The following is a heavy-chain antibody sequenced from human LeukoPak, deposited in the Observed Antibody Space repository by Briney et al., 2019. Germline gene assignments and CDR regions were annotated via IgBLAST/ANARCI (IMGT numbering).Heavy chain of an antibody. J-gene: IGHJ6*02. Sequence: SVKVSCKASRFTFTSSAVQWVRQARGQRLEWIGWIVVGSGNTNYAQKFQERVTITRDMSTSTAYMELSSLRSEDTAVYYCAADGGTYYYGSGSYYNPVLDVWGQGTTVTVSS. CDR1: RFTFTSSA. CDR2: IVVGSGNT. D-gene: IGHD3-10*01. V-gene: IGHV1-58*01. CDR3: AADGGTYYYGSGSYYNPVLDV.